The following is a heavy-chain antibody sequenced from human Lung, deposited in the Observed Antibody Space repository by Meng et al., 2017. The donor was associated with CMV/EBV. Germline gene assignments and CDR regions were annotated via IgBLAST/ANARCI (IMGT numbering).Heavy chain of an antibody. Sequence: SXKISCAASGFTFRDYYMSWIRQAPGKGLEWLSYIGSSGSTIYYADSVMGRFTISRDNAKNSLYLQMNSLRAEDTAVYYCARGLRGRVYWGQGTLVTVSS. CDR3: ARGLRGRVY. CDR1: GFTFRDYY. J-gene: IGHJ4*02. V-gene: IGHV3-11*04. D-gene: IGHD3/OR15-3a*01. CDR2: IGSSGSTI.